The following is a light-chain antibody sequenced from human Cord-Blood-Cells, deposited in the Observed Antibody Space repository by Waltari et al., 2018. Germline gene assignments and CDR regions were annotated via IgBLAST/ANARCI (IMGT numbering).Light chain of an antibody. CDR2: DAS. CDR1: QSVSSY. CDR3: QQRSNCQFT. Sequence: EIVLTQSPATLSLSPRERATLSCRASQSVSSYLAWYQQKPGQAPRLLIYDASNRATGIPARFSGSGSGTDFTLTISSLEPEDFAVYYCQQRSNCQFTFGPGTKVDIK. J-gene: IGKJ3*01. V-gene: IGKV3-11*01.